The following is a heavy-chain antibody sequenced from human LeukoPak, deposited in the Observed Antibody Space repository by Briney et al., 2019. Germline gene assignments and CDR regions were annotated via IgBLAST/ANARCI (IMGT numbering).Heavy chain of an antibody. CDR2: INTNTGNP. D-gene: IGHD3-10*01. V-gene: IGHV7-4-1*02. CDR1: GYTFTSYA. J-gene: IGHJ5*02. CDR3: ARDWLTMVRGIIIVGNKYNWFDL. Sequence: AASVKVSCKASGYTFTSYAMNWVRQAPGQGLEWMGWINTNTGNPTYAQGFTGRFVFSLDTSVSTTYLQISSLKAEDTAVYYCARDWLTMVRGIIIVGNKYNWFDLWGQGTLVTVSS.